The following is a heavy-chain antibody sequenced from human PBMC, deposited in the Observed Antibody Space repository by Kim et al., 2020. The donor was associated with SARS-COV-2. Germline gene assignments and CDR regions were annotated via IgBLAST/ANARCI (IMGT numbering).Heavy chain of an antibody. CDR2: ISYDGSNK. D-gene: IGHD2-2*01. CDR3: AKVGCSSTSCYPYYYYGMDV. V-gene: IGHV3-30*18. J-gene: IGHJ6*02. Sequence: GGSLRLSCAASGFTFSSYGMHWVRQAPGKGLEWVAVISYDGSNKYYADSVKGRFTISRDNSKNTLYLQMNSLRAEDTAVYYCAKVGCSSTSCYPYYYYGMDVWGQGTTVTVSS. CDR1: GFTFSSYG.